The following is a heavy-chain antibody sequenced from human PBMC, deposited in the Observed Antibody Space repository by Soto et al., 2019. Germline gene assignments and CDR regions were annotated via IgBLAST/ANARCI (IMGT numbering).Heavy chain of an antibody. CDR2: IGSSNSYI. CDR1: ACTFSTNR. V-gene: IGHV3-21*01. CDR3: ARNGTKIDWYFVL. Sequence: EVQVVTFGAGLVNPEGSLRLACAAYACTFSTNRINWVRRARGKGLEWASSIGSSNSYIYYTDSVKVRFTITRDNCKNSLSLQMNSMTSKDTAVYYCARNGTKIDWYFVLWGRGTLVIDSS. D-gene: IGHD1-26*01. J-gene: IGHJ2*01.